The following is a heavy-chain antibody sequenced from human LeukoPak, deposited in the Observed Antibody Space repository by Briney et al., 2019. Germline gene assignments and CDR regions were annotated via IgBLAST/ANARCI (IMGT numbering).Heavy chain of an antibody. J-gene: IGHJ4*02. CDR3: VRGVGLYDTIGYFDY. V-gene: IGHV3-30*19. CDR2: LSYDGINK. Sequence: GGSLRLFCAASGLTFSSYRMHWVRQAPGKGLEWVATLSYDGINKYYAESVKGRFTISRDNSKNTLYLQMNSLRAEDTAVYYCVRGVGLYDTIGYFDYWGQGTLVTVSS. CDR1: GLTFSSYR. D-gene: IGHD3-22*01.